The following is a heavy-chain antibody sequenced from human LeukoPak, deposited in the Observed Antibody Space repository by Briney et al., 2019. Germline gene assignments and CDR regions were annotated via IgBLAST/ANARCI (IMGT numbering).Heavy chain of an antibody. V-gene: IGHV3-23*01. CDR3: AKDAYYYDILGAFDI. D-gene: IGHD3-22*01. CDR1: GFTVSSNY. J-gene: IGHJ3*02. Sequence: GGSLRLSCATSGFTVSSNYMTWVRQAPGKGLEWVSAISGSGGDTEYADSVRGRFTISRDNSKNMMYLQMNSLRAEDTAVYYCAKDAYYYDILGAFDIWGQGTMVTVSS. CDR2: ISGSGGDT.